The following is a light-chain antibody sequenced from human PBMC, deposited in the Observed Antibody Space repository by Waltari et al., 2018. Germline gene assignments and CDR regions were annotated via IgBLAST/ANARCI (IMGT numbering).Light chain of an antibody. CDR1: SSDLGDSNY. CDR2: DVY. J-gene: IGLJ2*01. V-gene: IGLV2-8*01. CDR3: SSFAGTHHVV. Sequence: QSALTQPPSASGSPGQSVTISCTGTSSDLGDSNYAPWYQQHPGKVPKLMIYDVYKRPSGVPDRFSGYKSGNTAFLTVSGLQGEDEADYYCSSFAGTHHVVFGGGTKLTVL.